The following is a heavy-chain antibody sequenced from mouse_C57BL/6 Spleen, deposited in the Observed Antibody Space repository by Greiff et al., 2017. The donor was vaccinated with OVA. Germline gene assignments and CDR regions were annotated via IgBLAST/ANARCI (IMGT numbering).Heavy chain of an antibody. CDR3: TGGTGTGFAY. J-gene: IGHJ3*01. CDR2: IRLKSDNYAT. D-gene: IGHD4-1*01. Sequence: EVKLMESGGGLVQPGGSMKLSCVASGFTFSNYWMNWVRQSPEKGLEWVAQIRLKSDNYATHYAESVKGRFTISRDDSKRSVYLQMNNLRAEDTGIYYCTGGTGTGFAYWGQGTLVTVSA. CDR1: GFTFSNYW. V-gene: IGHV6-3*01.